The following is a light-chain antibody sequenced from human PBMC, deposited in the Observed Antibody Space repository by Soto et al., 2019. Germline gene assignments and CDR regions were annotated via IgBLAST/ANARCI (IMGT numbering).Light chain of an antibody. CDR1: RSVSSY. CDR2: DAS. J-gene: IGKJ5*01. V-gene: IGKV3-11*01. CDR3: QQRSSWMT. Sequence: EIVLTQSPATLSLSPGERATLSCRASRSVSSYLAWYQQKPGQAPRLLIYDASTRATGTPARFSGSGSGTDFTLTISNLEPEDFAPYYCQQRSSWMTFGQGTRLEIK.